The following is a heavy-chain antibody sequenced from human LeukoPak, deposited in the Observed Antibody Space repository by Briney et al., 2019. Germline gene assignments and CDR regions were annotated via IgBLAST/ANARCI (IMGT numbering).Heavy chain of an antibody. J-gene: IGHJ4*02. D-gene: IGHD5-12*01. CDR3: ARIVGTIDY. CDR1: GGSISSSRYY. Sequence: KPSETLSLTCTVSGGSISSSRYYWGWIRQPPGKGLEWIVTIYYSGTTYYNPSLKSRVTISVDTSRNQFSLKLSSLTAADTAVYYCARIVGTIDYWGQGTLVTVSS. CDR2: IYYSGTT. V-gene: IGHV4-39*01.